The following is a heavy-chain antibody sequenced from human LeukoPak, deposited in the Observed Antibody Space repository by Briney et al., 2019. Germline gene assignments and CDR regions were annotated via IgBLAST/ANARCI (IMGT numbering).Heavy chain of an antibody. D-gene: IGHD3-16*02. V-gene: IGHV4-39*07. J-gene: IGHJ6*04. CDR2: IYYSGST. Sequence: SETLSLTCTVSGGSISSSSYYWGWIRQPPGKGLEWIGSIYYSGSTYYNPSLKSRVTISVDTSKNQFSLKLSSVTAADTAVYYCARESARPGYVWGSYRPMDVWGKGTTVTVSS. CDR3: ARESARPGYVWGSYRPMDV. CDR1: GGSISSSSYY.